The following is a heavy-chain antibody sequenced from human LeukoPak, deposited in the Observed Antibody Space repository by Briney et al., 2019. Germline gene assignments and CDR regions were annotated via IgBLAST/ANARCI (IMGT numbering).Heavy chain of an antibody. J-gene: IGHJ4*02. CDR1: GFTVSSNY. CDR3: ARRYDSSGYYITPLDH. D-gene: IGHD3-22*01. CDR2: IRSKAYGGTT. Sequence: QPGGSLRLSCAASGFTVSSNYMSWVRQAPGKELEWVGFIRSKAYGGTTGYAASVKDRFTISRDDSKSIAYLQMSSLKTEDTAVYYCARRYDSSGYYITPLDHWGQGTLVAVSS. V-gene: IGHV3-49*04.